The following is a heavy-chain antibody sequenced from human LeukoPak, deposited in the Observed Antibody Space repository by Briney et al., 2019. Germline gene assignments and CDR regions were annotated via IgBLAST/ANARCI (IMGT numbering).Heavy chain of an antibody. CDR2: IVVGSGNT. Sequence: SVKVSCKASGFTFTSSAVQWVRQARGQRLEWIGWIVVGSGNTNYAQKFQERVTITRDMSTSTAYMELSSLRSEDTAVYYCAAGLFDYDILTGYYRGGYWGQGTLVTVSS. CDR1: GFTFTSSA. D-gene: IGHD3-9*01. J-gene: IGHJ4*02. V-gene: IGHV1-58*01. CDR3: AAGLFDYDILTGYYRGGY.